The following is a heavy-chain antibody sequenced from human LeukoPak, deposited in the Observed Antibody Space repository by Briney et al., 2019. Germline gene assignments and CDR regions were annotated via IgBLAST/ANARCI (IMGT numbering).Heavy chain of an antibody. V-gene: IGHV1-18*04. CDR3: ARGMVRGDNTRTYYYYGMDV. CDR1: GYTFTSYG. D-gene: IGHD3-10*01. Sequence: ASVKVSCKASGYTFTSYGISWVRQAPGQGLEWMGWISAYNGNTNYAQKLQGRVTMTTDTSTSTAYMELRSLRSDDTAVYYCARGMVRGDNTRTYYYYGMDVWGKGTTVTVSS. J-gene: IGHJ6*04. CDR2: ISAYNGNT.